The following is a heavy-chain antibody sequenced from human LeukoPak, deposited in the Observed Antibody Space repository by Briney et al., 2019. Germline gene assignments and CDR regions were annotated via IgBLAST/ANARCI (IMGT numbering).Heavy chain of an antibody. Sequence: SETLSLTYTVSGGSISSSSYYWAWIRQPPGMGLEWIGSIYYSGSTYYNLSLKSRVTISVDRYRNQYSLKLDSVTAANTAVYYCARQDVTDYFDYWGQGLLVTVSS. V-gene: IGHV4-39*01. J-gene: IGHJ4*02. CDR1: GGSISSSSYY. CDR3: ARQDVTDYFDY. CDR2: IYYSGST. D-gene: IGHD2-21*02.